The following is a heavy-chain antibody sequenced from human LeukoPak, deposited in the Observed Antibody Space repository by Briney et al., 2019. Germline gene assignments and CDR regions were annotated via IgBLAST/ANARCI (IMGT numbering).Heavy chain of an antibody. V-gene: IGHV3-21*01. CDR3: ASLLNSGSYSIADY. CDR1: GFTFSSYS. D-gene: IGHD6-19*01. CDR2: ISSSSSYI. J-gene: IGHJ4*02. Sequence: GGPLRLSCAASGFTFSSYSMNWVRQAPGKGLEWVSSISSSSSYIYYADSVKGRFTISRDNAKNSLYLQMNSLRAEDTAVYYCASLLNSGSYSIADYWGQGTLVTVSS.